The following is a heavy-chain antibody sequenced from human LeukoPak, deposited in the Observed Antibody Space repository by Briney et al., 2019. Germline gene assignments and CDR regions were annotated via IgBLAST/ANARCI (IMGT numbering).Heavy chain of an antibody. V-gene: IGHV4-34*01. CDR3: ARVEVIAAAGTNHAFDI. CDR1: GGSFGGHY. J-gene: IGHJ3*02. Sequence: SETLSLTCAIYGGSFGGHYWSWIRQPPGKGLEWIGEINHSGSTNYDPSLKSRVTISVDTPRNQFSLNLSSVTAADTAVYYCARVEVIAAAGTNHAFDIWGQGTMVTVSS. CDR2: INHSGST. D-gene: IGHD6-13*01.